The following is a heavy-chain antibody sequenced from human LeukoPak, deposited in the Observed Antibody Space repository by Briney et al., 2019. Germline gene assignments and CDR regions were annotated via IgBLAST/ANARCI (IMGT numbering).Heavy chain of an antibody. CDR1: GFTFSSYG. J-gene: IGHJ6*03. Sequence: GGSLRLSCAASGFTFSSYGMHWVRQAPGKGLEWVAFIRYDGSNKYYADSVKGRFTISRDNSKNTLYLQMNSLRAEDTAVYYCAKVWYSSSWFHYYYYYMDVWGKGTTVTISS. V-gene: IGHV3-30*02. CDR2: IRYDGSNK. CDR3: AKVWYSSSWFHYYYYYMDV. D-gene: IGHD6-13*01.